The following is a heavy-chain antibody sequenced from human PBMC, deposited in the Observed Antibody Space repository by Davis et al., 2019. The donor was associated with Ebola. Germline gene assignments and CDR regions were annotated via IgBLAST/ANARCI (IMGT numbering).Heavy chain of an antibody. D-gene: IGHD6-19*01. CDR3: ARDPASAVAGTGAFDI. V-gene: IGHV3-64*01. CDR1: GFTFSSYA. J-gene: IGHJ3*02. CDR2: ISSNGGST. Sequence: GGSLRLSCAASGFTFSSYAMHWVRQAPGKGLEYVSAISSNGGSTYYANSVKGRFTISRDNSKNTLYLQMGSLRAEDMAVYYCARDPASAVAGTGAFDIWGQGTMVTVSS.